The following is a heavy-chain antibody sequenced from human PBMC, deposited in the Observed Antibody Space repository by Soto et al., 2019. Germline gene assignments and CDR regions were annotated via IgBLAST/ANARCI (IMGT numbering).Heavy chain of an antibody. Sequence: QVQLVESGGGVVQPGRSLRLSCAAPGFILSSHGIHWVRQAPGKGLEWVAIISYDGSTQYYADSVKGRFTISRDNSKDTLYLLMNSLRPEDTAVYYCARDPYSYGTGRPSYFDYWGQGTLVTVSS. D-gene: IGHD3-10*01. CDR3: ARDPYSYGTGRPSYFDY. V-gene: IGHV3-30*03. CDR1: GFILSSHG. J-gene: IGHJ4*02. CDR2: ISYDGSTQ.